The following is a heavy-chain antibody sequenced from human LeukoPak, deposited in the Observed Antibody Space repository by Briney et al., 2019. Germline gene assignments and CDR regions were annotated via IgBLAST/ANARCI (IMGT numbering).Heavy chain of an antibody. CDR2: IYHSGST. Sequence: ASETLSLTCTVSGGSISSYHWSWIRQPPGKGLEWIGHIYHSGSTNYNPSLKSRVTISVDTSKKQVSLKLNSVTAADTAVYYCARAGIAKAPLRATPFAYWGQGTLVTVSS. V-gene: IGHV4-59*12. D-gene: IGHD1-26*01. J-gene: IGHJ4*02. CDR1: GGSISSYH. CDR3: ARAGIAKAPLRATPFAY.